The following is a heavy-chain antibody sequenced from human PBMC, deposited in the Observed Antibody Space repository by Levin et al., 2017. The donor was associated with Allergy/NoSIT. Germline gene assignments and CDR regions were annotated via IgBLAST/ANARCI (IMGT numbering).Heavy chain of an antibody. CDR1: GFTFSSYS. V-gene: IGHV3-21*01. J-gene: IGHJ3*02. D-gene: IGHD6-13*01. CDR3: ARDDRGSSSWTYALDAFDI. Sequence: GESLKISCAASGFTFSSYSMNWVRQAPGKGLEWVSSISSSSSYIYYADSVKGRFTISRDNAKNSLYLQMNSMRDEDTAVYYCARDDRGSSSWTYALDAFDIWGQGTMVTVSS. CDR2: ISSSSSYI.